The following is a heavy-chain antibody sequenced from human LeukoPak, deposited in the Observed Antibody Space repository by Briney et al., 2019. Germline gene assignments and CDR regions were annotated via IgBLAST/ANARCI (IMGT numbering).Heavy chain of an antibody. D-gene: IGHD3-10*01. J-gene: IGHJ1*01. CDR3: ARGGPGPGVHFQH. V-gene: IGHV4-59*01. Sequence: SETLSLTCTVSGGSISSYYWSWIRQPPGKGLEWIGYIYYSGSTNYNPSLKSRVTISVDTSKNQFSLKLSSVTAADTAVYYCARGGPGPGVHFQHWGQGTLVTVSS. CDR1: GGSISSYY. CDR2: IYYSGST.